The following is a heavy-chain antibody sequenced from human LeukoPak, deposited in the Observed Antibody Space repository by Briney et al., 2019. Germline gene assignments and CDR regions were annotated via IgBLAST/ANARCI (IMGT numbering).Heavy chain of an antibody. CDR1: GFTFSDYY. Sequence: PGGSLRLSCAASGFTFSDYYMSWIRQAPGKGLEWVSYISSSGSTIYYADSLKGRFTISRGNAKNSLYLQMNSLRAKDTAVYYRARERSSAYYYGDASDIWGQGTMVTVSS. V-gene: IGHV3-11*04. J-gene: IGHJ3*02. D-gene: IGHD3-22*01. CDR3: ARERSSAYYYGDASDI. CDR2: ISSSGSTI.